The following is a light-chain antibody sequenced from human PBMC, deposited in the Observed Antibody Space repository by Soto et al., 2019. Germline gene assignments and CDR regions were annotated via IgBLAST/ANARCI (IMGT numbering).Light chain of an antibody. CDR2: EVH. V-gene: IGLV2-8*01. Sequence: ALPRPDAATGSPVQSDAIYCTGTSSDVGGYNYVSWYQQHPGKAPTLMIYEVHKRPSGFSDRFSGSKSGNTASLTVTGLRADDGGGYYCQSYVSTPSATVIFAIGPKVTLL. CDR3: QSYVSTPSATVI. J-gene: IGLJ1*01. CDR1: SSDVGGYNY.